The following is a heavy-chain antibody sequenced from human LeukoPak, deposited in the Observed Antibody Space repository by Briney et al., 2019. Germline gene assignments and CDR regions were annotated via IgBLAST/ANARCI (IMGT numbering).Heavy chain of an antibody. D-gene: IGHD2-2*01. CDR2: FDPEDGET. V-gene: IGHV1-24*01. CDR3: ATRAHSGYCSSTSCYGGNYFDY. CDR1: GYTLTELS. Sequence: ASVKVSCKVSGYTLTELSTHWVRQAPGKGLEWMGGFDPEDGETIYAQKFQGRVTMTEDTSTDTAYMELSSLRSEDTAVYYCATRAHSGYCSSTSCYGGNYFDYWGQGTLVTVSS. J-gene: IGHJ4*02.